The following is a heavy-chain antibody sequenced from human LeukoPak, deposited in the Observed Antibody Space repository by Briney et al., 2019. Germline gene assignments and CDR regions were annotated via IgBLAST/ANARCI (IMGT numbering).Heavy chain of an antibody. V-gene: IGHV3-30*18. CDR1: GFTFSSYG. CDR2: ISSDGRNK. CDR3: AKDYGDYVLDY. J-gene: IGHJ4*02. Sequence: GGSLRLSCAAPGFTFSSYGMHWLRQAAGKGLEWVAVISSDGRNKYYADSVKGRFTISRDNSKNTLYLQMNSLGAEDTAVYYCAKDYGDYVLDYWGQGTLVTVSS. D-gene: IGHD4-17*01.